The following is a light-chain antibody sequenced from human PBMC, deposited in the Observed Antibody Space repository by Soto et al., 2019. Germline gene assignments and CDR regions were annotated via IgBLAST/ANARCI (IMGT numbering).Light chain of an antibody. CDR2: AVS. Sequence: EIMMTQSPGTLYASPGERATLSCRASQSVSSNLAWYQQKPGQAPRLLIYAVSTRATGIPARFSGSGSGTEFTLTISRLQSEDFAVYYCQQYNKWPLTFGQGNKVEIK. CDR1: QSVSSN. CDR3: QQYNKWPLT. J-gene: IGKJ1*01. V-gene: IGKV3-15*01.